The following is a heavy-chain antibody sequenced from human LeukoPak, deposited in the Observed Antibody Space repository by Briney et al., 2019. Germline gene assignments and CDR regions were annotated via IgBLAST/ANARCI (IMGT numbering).Heavy chain of an antibody. J-gene: IGHJ4*02. CDR3: ARVTDNSGTYGFDY. D-gene: IGHD1-26*01. CDR2: INAGNGNT. V-gene: IGHV1-3*01. CDR1: GYTFTSYA. Sequence: ASVKVSCKASGYTFTSYAMHWVRQAPGQRLEWMGWINAGNGNTKYSQKFQGRVTITRDTSTSTAYMELRSLRSDDTAAYYCARVTDNSGTYGFDYWGQGTLVTVSS.